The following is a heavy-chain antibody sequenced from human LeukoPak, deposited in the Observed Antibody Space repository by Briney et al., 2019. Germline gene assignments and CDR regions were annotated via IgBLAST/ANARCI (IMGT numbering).Heavy chain of an antibody. CDR2: ISYDGSNK. Sequence: GRSLRLSCAASGFTFSSYGMHWVRQAPGKGLEWVAVISYDGSNKYYADSVKGRFTISRDNSKNTLYLQMNSLRAEDTTVYYCAKDPWGSGYAYYFDYWGQGTLVTVSS. CDR1: GFTFSSYG. CDR3: AKDPWGSGYAYYFDY. J-gene: IGHJ4*02. V-gene: IGHV3-30*18. D-gene: IGHD5-12*01.